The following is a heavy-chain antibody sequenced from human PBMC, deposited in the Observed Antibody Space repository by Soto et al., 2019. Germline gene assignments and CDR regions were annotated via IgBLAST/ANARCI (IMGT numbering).Heavy chain of an antibody. J-gene: IGHJ4*02. CDR2: TDYSGNT. CDR3: ARAVGDPLYYLDY. Sequence: QVQLQESGPGLVRPSETLSLTCTVSSDSISSYYWIWIRQSPGKGLEWIGYTDYSGNTNYNPSLKSRVPISGDTSKNQFSLRLSSVTAADTAVYYCARAVGDPLYYLDYWGQATLVTVSS. CDR1: SDSISSYY. D-gene: IGHD6-19*01. V-gene: IGHV4-59*08.